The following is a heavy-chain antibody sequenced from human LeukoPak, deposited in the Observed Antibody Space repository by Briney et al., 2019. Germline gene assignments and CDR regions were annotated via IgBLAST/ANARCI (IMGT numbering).Heavy chain of an antibody. Sequence: GGSLRLSCEASGFTFSNAWMSWVRQAPGKGLEWVGRIKSKTDGGTTDYAAPVKGRFTISRDDSKNTLYLQMNSLKTEGTAVYYCARYRAAAYFDYWGQGTLVTVSS. D-gene: IGHD6-13*01. CDR3: ARYRAAAYFDY. J-gene: IGHJ4*02. CDR2: IKSKTDGGTT. CDR1: GFTFSNAW. V-gene: IGHV3-15*01.